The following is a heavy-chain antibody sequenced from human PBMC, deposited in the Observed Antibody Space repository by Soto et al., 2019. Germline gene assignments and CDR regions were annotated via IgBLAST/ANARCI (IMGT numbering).Heavy chain of an antibody. D-gene: IGHD5-12*01. J-gene: IGHJ6*02. V-gene: IGHV3-23*01. Sequence: GGSLRLSCAASGFTFSSYAMSWVRQAPGKGLEWVSAISGSGGSTYYADSVKGRFTISRDNSKNTLYLQMNSLRAEDTAVYYCAKLGEMATIPYGMDVWGQGTTVTVSS. CDR1: GFTFSSYA. CDR2: ISGSGGST. CDR3: AKLGEMATIPYGMDV.